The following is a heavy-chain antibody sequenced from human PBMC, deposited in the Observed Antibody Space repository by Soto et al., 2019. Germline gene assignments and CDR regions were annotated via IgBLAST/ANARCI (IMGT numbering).Heavy chain of an antibody. Sequence: QVQLQQWGAGLLKPSETLSLTCAVYGGSFSGYYWSWIRQPPGKGLEWIGEINHSGSTNYNPSLKSRVTISVDPSKNQFSLKLSSVTAADTAVYYCARLTIGYCSSTSCYSYGMDVWGQGTTVTVSS. CDR1: GGSFSGYY. D-gene: IGHD2-2*01. J-gene: IGHJ6*02. V-gene: IGHV4-34*01. CDR3: ARLTIGYCSSTSCYSYGMDV. CDR2: INHSGST.